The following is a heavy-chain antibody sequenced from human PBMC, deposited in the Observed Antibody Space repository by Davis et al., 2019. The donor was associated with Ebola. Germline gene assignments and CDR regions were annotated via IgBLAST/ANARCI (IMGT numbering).Heavy chain of an antibody. J-gene: IGHJ4*02. CDR2: ISGSSIAT. D-gene: IGHD3/OR15-3a*01. V-gene: IGHV3-23*01. CDR1: GFTSGLSFGHFA. CDR3: AKEERTVEN. Sequence: GESLKISCVASGFTSGLSFGHFAMTWVRQAPGKGLEWVSAISGSSIATYYGDSVKCRFTISSDNSKNTLYLHLRGLRADDTAVYYCAKEERTVENWGQGTLVTVSS.